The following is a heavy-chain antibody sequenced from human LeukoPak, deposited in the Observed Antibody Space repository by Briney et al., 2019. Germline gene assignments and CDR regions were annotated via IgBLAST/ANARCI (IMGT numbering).Heavy chain of an antibody. V-gene: IGHV3-11*05. CDR3: ARDWGCCSSTSCYEDYYFDY. J-gene: IGHJ4*02. CDR1: GFTFSDYY. Sequence: GGSLRLSCAASGFTFSDYYMSWIRQAPGKGLEWVSYISSSSSYTNYADSVKGRFTISRDNAKNSLYLQMNSLRAEDTAVYYCARDWGCCSSTSCYEDYYFDYWGQGTLVTVSS. D-gene: IGHD2-2*01. CDR2: ISSSSSYT.